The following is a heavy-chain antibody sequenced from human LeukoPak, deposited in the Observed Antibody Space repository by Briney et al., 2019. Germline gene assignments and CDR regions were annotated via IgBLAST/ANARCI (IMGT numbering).Heavy chain of an antibody. Sequence: PGESPKISCKGSGYSFTSYWIGWVRQMPGKGLEWMRIIYPGDSDTRYSPSFQGQVTISADKSISTAYLQWSSLKASDTAMYYCARQSYDSSGYSAFDIWGQGTMVTVPS. CDR2: IYPGDSDT. CDR3: ARQSYDSSGYSAFDI. D-gene: IGHD3-22*01. V-gene: IGHV5-51*01. J-gene: IGHJ3*02. CDR1: GYSFTSYW.